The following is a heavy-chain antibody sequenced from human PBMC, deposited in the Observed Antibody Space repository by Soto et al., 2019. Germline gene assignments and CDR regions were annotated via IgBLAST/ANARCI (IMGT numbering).Heavy chain of an antibody. V-gene: IGHV1-3*01. D-gene: IGHD1-26*01. J-gene: IGHJ4*02. CDR2: INAGNGNT. Sequence: QVQLVQSGSEVKRPGASVKVSCKASGFTFSTYAMHWVRQAPGQSLEWMGWINAGNGNTRYSQKFQDRVTLTRDTSASTAYMELSSLTSEDTAVYYCARGDSGSYPYYFDYWGQGTLVTVSS. CDR1: GFTFSTYA. CDR3: ARGDSGSYPYYFDY.